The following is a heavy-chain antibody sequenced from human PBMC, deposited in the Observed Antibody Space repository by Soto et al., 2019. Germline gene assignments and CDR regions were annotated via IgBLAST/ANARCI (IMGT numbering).Heavy chain of an antibody. CDR3: ARDSTSPDY. Sequence: QVQLVQSGAEVKKPGASVKVSCKASGYSFISNDITWVRQATGQGLEWMGWMNANSGITEYAQKFMGRVTMTRNTTLSTAYMELTSLRSEDTAVYYCARDSTSPDYWGQGTLVTVYS. V-gene: IGHV1-8*02. CDR1: GYSFISND. CDR2: MNANSGIT. J-gene: IGHJ4*02. D-gene: IGHD2-2*01.